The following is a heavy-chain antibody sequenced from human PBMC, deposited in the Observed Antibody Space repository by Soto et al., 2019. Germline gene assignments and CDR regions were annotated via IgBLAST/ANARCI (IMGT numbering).Heavy chain of an antibody. D-gene: IGHD5-12*01. CDR3: ARGIGYYFDS. V-gene: IGHV5-51*01. CDR1: GYRFTTYW. J-gene: IGHJ4*02. CDR2: IYPGDSNP. Sequence: PGESLKVCCKGSGYRFTTYWIGWVRQKPGKGLEWMGLIYPGDSNPSSSPSLKSRVTISVDMSKNQFSLKLSSVTAADSAVYSCARGIGYYFDSWGQGTLVTVSS.